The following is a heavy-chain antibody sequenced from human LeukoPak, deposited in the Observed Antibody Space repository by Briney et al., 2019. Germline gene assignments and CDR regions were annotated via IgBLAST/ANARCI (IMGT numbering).Heavy chain of an antibody. D-gene: IGHD4-17*01. CDR3: ARALDYGHAFDI. Sequence: ASVKVSCKASGGTFSSYAISWVRQAPGQGLEWMGGIIPIFGTANYAQKFQGRVTITTDESTSTAYMELSSLRSEDTAVYYCARALDYGHAFDIWGKGTTVTVSS. J-gene: IGHJ3*02. CDR2: IIPIFGTA. CDR1: GGTFSSYA. V-gene: IGHV1-69*05.